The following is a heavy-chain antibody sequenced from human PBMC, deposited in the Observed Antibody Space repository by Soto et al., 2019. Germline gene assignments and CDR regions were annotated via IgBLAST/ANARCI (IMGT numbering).Heavy chain of an antibody. CDR3: VAGSPFEY. V-gene: IGHV3-15*05. CDR2: VTRKSDGETT. CDR1: GFIFGDAW. Sequence: GGSLRLSCAGSGFIFGDAWLSWVRQAPGKGLEWVARVTRKSDGETTDYAAPVTGRFTISRDASKPTVYLQMNSLKIGDTGIYYCVAGSPFEYWGQGTLVTVSS. D-gene: IGHD1-26*01. J-gene: IGHJ4*02.